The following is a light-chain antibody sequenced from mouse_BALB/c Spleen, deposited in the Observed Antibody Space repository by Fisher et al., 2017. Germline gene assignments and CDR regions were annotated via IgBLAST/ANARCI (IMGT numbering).Light chain of an antibody. CDR3: HQYHRSPPT. CDR2: DTS. J-gene: IGKJ2*01. V-gene: IGKV4-59*01. CDR1: SSVSY. Sequence: IVLTQSPAIMSASPGEKVTMTCSASSSVSYMHWYQQKSGTSPKRWIYDTSKLASGVPARFSGSGSGTSYSLTISRMEAEDAATYYCHQYHRSPPTFGGGTKLEIK.